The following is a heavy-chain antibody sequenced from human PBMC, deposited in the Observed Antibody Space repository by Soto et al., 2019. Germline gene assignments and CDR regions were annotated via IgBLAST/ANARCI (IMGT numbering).Heavy chain of an antibody. CDR2: IYYSGST. CDR3: ARQSVNWNYESLWFDP. D-gene: IGHD1-7*01. CDR1: GGSISSSSYY. Sequence: QLQLQESGPGLVKPSETLSLTCTVSGGSISSSSYYWGWIRQPPGKGLEWIGSIYYSGSTYYNPSLKSRVTISVDTSKNQFSLKLSSVTAADTAVYYCARQSVNWNYESLWFDPWGQGTLVTVSS. J-gene: IGHJ5*02. V-gene: IGHV4-39*01.